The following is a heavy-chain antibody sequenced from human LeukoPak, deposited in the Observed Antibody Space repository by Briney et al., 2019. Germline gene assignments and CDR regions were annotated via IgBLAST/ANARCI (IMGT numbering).Heavy chain of an antibody. CDR2: IYHSGST. CDR1: GYSISSGYY. V-gene: IGHV4-38-2*02. Sequence: SETLSLTCAVSGYSISSGYYWGWIRQPPGKGLEWIGSIYHSGSTYYNPSLKSRVTISVDTSKNQFSLKLSSVTAADTAVYYCAREGRKGFDPWGQGTLVTVSS. D-gene: IGHD3-10*01. J-gene: IGHJ5*02. CDR3: AREGRKGFDP.